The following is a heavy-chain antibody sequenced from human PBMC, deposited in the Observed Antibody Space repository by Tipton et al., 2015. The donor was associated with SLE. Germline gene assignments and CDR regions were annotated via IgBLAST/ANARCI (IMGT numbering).Heavy chain of an antibody. CDR3: ARGGLGSNLRGSIYLGY. CDR1: GDSISSSSYY. J-gene: IGHJ4*02. CDR2: VYYTGNT. D-gene: IGHD7-27*01. V-gene: IGHV4-39*07. Sequence: TLSLTCIVSGDSISSSSYYWGWIRQPPGKGLEWVGTVYYTGNTFYNPSLKSRVTISVDTSKNQFSLKLSSVTAADTAVYYCARGGLGSNLRGSIYLGYWGQGTLVTVSS.